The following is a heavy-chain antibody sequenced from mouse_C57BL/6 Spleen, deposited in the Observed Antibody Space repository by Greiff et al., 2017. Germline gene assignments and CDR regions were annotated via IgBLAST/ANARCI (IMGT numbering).Heavy chain of an antibody. CDR3: TTNDGYLFDY. Sequence: VQLQQSGAELVRPGASVKLSCTASGFNIKDDYMHWVKQRPEQGLEWIGWIDPENGDTEYASKFQGKATITADASSNTAYLQLSSLTSEETAVYYCTTNDGYLFDYWGQGTTLTVSS. D-gene: IGHD2-3*01. V-gene: IGHV14-4*01. CDR1: GFNIKDDY. J-gene: IGHJ2*01. CDR2: IDPENGDT.